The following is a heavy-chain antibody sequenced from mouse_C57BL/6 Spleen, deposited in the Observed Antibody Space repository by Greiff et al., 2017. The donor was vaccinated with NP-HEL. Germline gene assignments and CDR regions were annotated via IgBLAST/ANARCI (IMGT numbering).Heavy chain of an antibody. CDR2: INPNNGGT. CDR1: GYTFTDYN. Sequence: EVQLQQSGPELVKPGASVKMSCKASGYTFTDYNMHWVKQSHGKSLEWIGYINPNNGGTSYNQKFKGKATLTVNKSSSTAYMGLRSLTSEDSAVYYCAGQLRLVTWFAYWGQGTLVTVSA. J-gene: IGHJ3*01. V-gene: IGHV1-22*01. CDR3: AGQLRLVTWFAY. D-gene: IGHD3-2*02.